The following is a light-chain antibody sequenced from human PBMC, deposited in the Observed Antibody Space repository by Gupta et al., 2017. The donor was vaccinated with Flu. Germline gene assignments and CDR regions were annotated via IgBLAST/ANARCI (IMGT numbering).Light chain of an antibody. CDR2: GAS. CDR1: QSVSNN. V-gene: IGKV3-15*01. Sequence: ETVMTQSPATVSVSPGERATLSCRASQSVSNNLAWYQQKPGQAPRLLIYGASTRTTAFPARFSGSGSGTEFTLTISSLQSEDFAVYYCQQDNDWPLTFGGGTKVGIK. CDR3: QQDNDWPLT. J-gene: IGKJ4*01.